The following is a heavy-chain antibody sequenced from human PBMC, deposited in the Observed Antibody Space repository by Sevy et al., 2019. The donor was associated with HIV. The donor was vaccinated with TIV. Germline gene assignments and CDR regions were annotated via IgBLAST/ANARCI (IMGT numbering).Heavy chain of an antibody. V-gene: IGHV1-2*02. CDR1: GYTFTSYY. CDR3: AREDNDYYYYGMDV. CDR2: INPNSGGT. Sequence: ASVKVSCKASGYTFTSYYIHWVRQAPGQGLEWMGWINPNSGGTNYAQKFQGRVTMTRDTSISTAYMELSRLRSDDTAVYYCAREDNDYYYYGMDVWGQGPTVTVSS. J-gene: IGHJ6*02. D-gene: IGHD2-15*01.